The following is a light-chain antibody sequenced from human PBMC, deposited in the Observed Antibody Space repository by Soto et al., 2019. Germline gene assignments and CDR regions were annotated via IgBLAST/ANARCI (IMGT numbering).Light chain of an antibody. CDR2: DAS. Sequence: EGVLTQSPATLSLSPGERATLSWRASHSVSTSLAWYQQKPGQAPRLLIYDASNRATGIPARFSGSGSGTDFTLTIGSLEPEDFAVYYCQQRSTWPPFTFGPGTKVDIK. V-gene: IGKV3-11*01. CDR1: HSVSTS. CDR3: QQRSTWPPFT. J-gene: IGKJ3*01.